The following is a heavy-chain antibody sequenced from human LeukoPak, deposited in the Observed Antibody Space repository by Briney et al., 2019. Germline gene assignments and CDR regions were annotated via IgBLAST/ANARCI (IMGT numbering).Heavy chain of an antibody. V-gene: IGHV4-34*01. CDR3: ARSNYDILTGYYTGIDY. CDR1: GGSFSGYY. Sequence: SETLSLTCAVYGGSFSGYYWSWIRQPPGKGLEWIGEINHSGSTNYNPSLKSRVTISVDTSKNQFSLKLSSVTAADTAVYYCARSNYDILTGYYTGIDYWGQGTLVTVSS. J-gene: IGHJ4*02. CDR2: INHSGST. D-gene: IGHD3-9*01.